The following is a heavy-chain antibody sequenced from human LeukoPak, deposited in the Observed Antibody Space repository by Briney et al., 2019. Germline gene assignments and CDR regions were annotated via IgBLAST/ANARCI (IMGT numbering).Heavy chain of an antibody. CDR2: IYSGGST. CDR1: GFTISSNY. J-gene: IGHJ4*02. Sequence: WGSLRLSCAASGFTISSNYMSWVRQAPGKGLEWVAVIYSGGSTYYADSVKGRFTISRDNSKNTLYLQMNSLRAEDTAVYYCARENYYDSRNFDYWGQGTLVSVSS. V-gene: IGHV3-66*01. CDR3: ARENYYDSRNFDY. D-gene: IGHD3-22*01.